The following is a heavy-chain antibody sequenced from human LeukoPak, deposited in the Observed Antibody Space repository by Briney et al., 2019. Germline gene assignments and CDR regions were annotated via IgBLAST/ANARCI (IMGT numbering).Heavy chain of an antibody. CDR3: VRVGNGHFDY. Sequence: SETLSLTCIVSGGAISSYYWSWIRQPPGKRLEWIGYVYYSGNTNYNPSLKSRVTISIDTPKNQFSLKLSSVTAADTAVYYCVRVGNGHFDYWGQGTLVTVSS. J-gene: IGHJ4*02. CDR2: VYYSGNT. CDR1: GGAISSYY. V-gene: IGHV4-59*01. D-gene: IGHD2-8*01.